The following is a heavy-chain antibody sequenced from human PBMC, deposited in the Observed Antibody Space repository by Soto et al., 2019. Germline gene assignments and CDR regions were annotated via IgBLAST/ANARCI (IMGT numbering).Heavy chain of an antibody. D-gene: IGHD2-8*02. V-gene: IGHV3-74*01. Sequence: EAQLVESGVGLVQPGGSLTLSCTASEITLNIYWMHWIRQAPGKGLVWVSRINPESTTLTYADSVTGRFTIARDSAKNTLYLQMTGLSAEDTAISYGTKDTFGYWDSWGQGTLVTVSS. CDR1: EITLNIYW. CDR3: TKDTFGYWDS. J-gene: IGHJ4*02. CDR2: INPESTTL.